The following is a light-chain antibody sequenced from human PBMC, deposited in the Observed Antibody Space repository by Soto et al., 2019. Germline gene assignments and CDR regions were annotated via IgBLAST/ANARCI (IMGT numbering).Light chain of an antibody. Sequence: EIFLTHSPFTLSLSPGERSTLSCRASQSVSSSYLAWYQQKPGQAPRLLIYGASSRATGIPDRFSGSGSGKDLTITISRLEPEDFEVYYCKQYGRSHLNFGGGKKVDIK. CDR2: GAS. CDR1: QSVSSSY. V-gene: IGKV3-20*01. CDR3: KQYGRSHLN. J-gene: IGKJ4*01.